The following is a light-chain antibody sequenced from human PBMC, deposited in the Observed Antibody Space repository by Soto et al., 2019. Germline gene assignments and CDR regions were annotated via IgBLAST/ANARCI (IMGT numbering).Light chain of an antibody. CDR2: AAS. J-gene: IGKJ2*01. V-gene: IGKV1-39*01. CDR1: QSISTY. CDR3: QQSYSSPPYT. Sequence: DIQMTQSPSSLSASVGDRVTITCRASQSISTYLNWYQQKPGKAPKLLIYAASSLQSGVPSRFSGSGSGTDFTLTISRLHPEDIATYYCQQSYSSPPYTFGQGTKLDIK.